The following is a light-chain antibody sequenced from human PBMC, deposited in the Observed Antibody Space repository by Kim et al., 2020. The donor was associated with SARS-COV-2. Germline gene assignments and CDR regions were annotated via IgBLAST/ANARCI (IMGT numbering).Light chain of an antibody. CDR2: YES. Sequence: PGTAAGPSSGGNSSGSKGVQCYQQQPRQAPVLVIYYESDRPSGIPERFSGSNSGNTATLTISRVEAGDEADYYCQVWDSSSDHRVVFGGGTQLTVL. V-gene: IGLV3-21*04. CDR1: SSGSKG. J-gene: IGLJ2*01. CDR3: QVWDSSSDHRVV.